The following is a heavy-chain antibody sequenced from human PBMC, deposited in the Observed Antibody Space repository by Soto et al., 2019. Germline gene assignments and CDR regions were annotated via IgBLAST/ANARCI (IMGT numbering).Heavy chain of an antibody. CDR2: IYSGGST. CDR1: GFTVSSKY. CDR3: ARDGINFSGGRCFGVPMDV. D-gene: IGHD2-15*01. J-gene: IGHJ6*03. Sequence: GGSLRLSCAASGFTVSSKYMSWVRQAPGRGLEWVSLIYSGGSTSYADSVKGRFTISRDNSKNTLYLQMNSLRDEDTAVYYCARDGINFSGGRCFGVPMDVWGKXTTVTVSS. V-gene: IGHV3-66*01.